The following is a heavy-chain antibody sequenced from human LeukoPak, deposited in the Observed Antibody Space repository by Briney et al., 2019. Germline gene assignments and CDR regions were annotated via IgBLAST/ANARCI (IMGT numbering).Heavy chain of an antibody. Sequence: SETLSLTCTVSGGSISSSSYYWGWIRQPPGKGLEWIGSIYYSGSTYYNPSLKSRVTISVDTSKNQFSLKLSSVTAADTAVYYCARDLPDSSGYYPMVRWFDPWGQGTLVTVSS. J-gene: IGHJ5*02. CDR2: IYYSGST. CDR1: GGSISSSSYY. CDR3: ARDLPDSSGYYPMVRWFDP. D-gene: IGHD3-22*01. V-gene: IGHV4-39*07.